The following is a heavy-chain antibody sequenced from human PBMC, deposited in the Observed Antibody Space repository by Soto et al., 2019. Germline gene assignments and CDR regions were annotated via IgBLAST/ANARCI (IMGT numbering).Heavy chain of an antibody. V-gene: IGHV1-69*13. J-gene: IGHJ6*02. CDR2: IIPIFGTA. CDR3: AERVIAADYYYYYGMDV. CDR1: GGTFSSYA. D-gene: IGHD6-6*01. Sequence: ASVKVSCKSSGGTFSSYAISCVRQAPGQGLEWMGGIIPIFGTANYAQKFQGRVTITADESTSTAYMELSSLRSEDTAVYYCAERVIAADYYYYYGMDVWGQGTTVTVSS.